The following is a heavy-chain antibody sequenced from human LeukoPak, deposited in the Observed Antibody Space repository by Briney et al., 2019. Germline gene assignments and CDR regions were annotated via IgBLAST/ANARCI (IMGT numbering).Heavy chain of an antibody. CDR3: ARSAVRGVACDY. CDR1: GFTFSGFS. J-gene: IGHJ4*01. Sequence: GGSLRLSCTASGFTFSGFSMHWVRQAPGKGLEWLSYISTSSRSTYYADSVKGRFTISRDNAKNTLFLDMHSLRPGDSAVYYCARSAVRGVACDYWGQEPSSLSLQ. V-gene: IGHV3-48*01. CDR2: ISTSSRST. D-gene: IGHD3-10*01.